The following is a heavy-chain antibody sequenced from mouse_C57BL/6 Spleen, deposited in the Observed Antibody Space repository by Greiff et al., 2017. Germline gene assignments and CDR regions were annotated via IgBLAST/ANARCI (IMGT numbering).Heavy chain of an antibody. D-gene: IGHD2-2*01. V-gene: IGHV5-16*01. CDR3: AREGLSGGFDY. CDR1: GFTFSDYY. Sequence: EVQVVESEGGLVQPGSSMKLSCTASGFTFSDYYMAWVRQVPEKGLEWVANINYDGSSTYYLDSLKSRFIISRDNAKNILYPQMSSLKSEDTAAYYCAREGLSGGFDYWGQGTTLTVSS. J-gene: IGHJ2*01. CDR2: INYDGSST.